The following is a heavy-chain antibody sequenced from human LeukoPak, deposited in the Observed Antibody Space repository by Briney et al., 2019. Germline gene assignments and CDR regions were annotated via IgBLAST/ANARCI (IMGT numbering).Heavy chain of an antibody. CDR3: ARDQYLNYAFDI. Sequence: GGSLRLSCAASGFTVSSNYMSWVRQAPGKGLEWVSVIYRGENTYYADSVKGRFTISRDNSKNTLYLQMNSLRAEDTAVYYCARDQYLNYAFDIWGQGTMVTVSS. CDR1: GFTVSSNY. V-gene: IGHV3-53*01. D-gene: IGHD2-2*02. CDR2: IYRGENT. J-gene: IGHJ3*02.